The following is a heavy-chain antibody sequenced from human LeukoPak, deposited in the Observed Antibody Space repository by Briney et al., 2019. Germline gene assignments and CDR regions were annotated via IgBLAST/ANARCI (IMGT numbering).Heavy chain of an antibody. CDR1: GFTFSSYS. CDR3: ARVTGLQLVQGLDY. J-gene: IGHJ4*02. V-gene: IGHV3-21*01. CDR2: ISSSSSSI. D-gene: IGHD6-13*01. Sequence: GGSLGLSCAASGFTFSSYSMNWVRQAPGKGLEWVASISSSSSSIYYADSVKGRFTISRDNAKNSLYLQMNSLRAEDTAVYYCARVTGLQLVQGLDYWGQGTLVTVSS.